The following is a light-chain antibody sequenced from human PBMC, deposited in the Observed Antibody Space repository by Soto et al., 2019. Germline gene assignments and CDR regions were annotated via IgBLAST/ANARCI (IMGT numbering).Light chain of an antibody. CDR3: QQYNSYPWT. V-gene: IGKV1-5*03. CDR1: QSISSW. Sequence: DIHMTQYPSTRSASVGDRVTITCRASQSISSWLAWYQQKPGKAPKLLIYKASTLKSGIPSRFSGSGSGTEFTLRISSLQPDDFATYYCQQYNSYPWTFGPGIKVDIK. J-gene: IGKJ1*01. CDR2: KAS.